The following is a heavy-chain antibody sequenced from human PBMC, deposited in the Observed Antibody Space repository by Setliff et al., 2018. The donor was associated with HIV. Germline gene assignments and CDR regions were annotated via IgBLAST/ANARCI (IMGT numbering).Heavy chain of an antibody. Sequence: SETLSLTCTVPAGSINRSNYYWGWIRQPPGKGLEWFGTIAYTGSTYYDPSLKRRVTISLDTSKNQCYLKLTSVTAADTAVYYCARGRDYVWGSYRHRSYYYYNMDVWGKGTTVTVSS. CDR3: ARGRDYVWGSYRHRSYYYYNMDV. D-gene: IGHD3-16*02. J-gene: IGHJ6*03. CDR1: AGSINRSNYY. V-gene: IGHV4-39*07. CDR2: IAYTGST.